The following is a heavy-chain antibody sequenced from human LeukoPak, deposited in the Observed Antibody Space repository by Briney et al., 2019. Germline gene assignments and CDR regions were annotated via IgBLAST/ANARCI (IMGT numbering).Heavy chain of an antibody. D-gene: IGHD5-12*01. V-gene: IGHV1-2*02. CDR1: GYTFTGYY. J-gene: IGHJ4*02. CDR3: AILCSGYDWGPLPFFSGGCVDY. Sequence: ASVKVSCKASGYTFTGYYMHWVRQAPGQGLEWMGWINPNSGGTNYAQKLQGRVTMTTDTSTSTAHMELRSLRSDDTAVYYCAILCSGYDWGPLPFFSGGCVDYWGQGTLVTVSS. CDR2: INPNSGGT.